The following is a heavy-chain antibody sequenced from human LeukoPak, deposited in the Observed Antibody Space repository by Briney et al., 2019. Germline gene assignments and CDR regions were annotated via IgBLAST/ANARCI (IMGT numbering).Heavy chain of an antibody. J-gene: IGHJ4*02. CDR3: ARAGSSDWRGYFDY. CDR1: GHTFTAYY. Sequence: ASVKVSCKASGHTFTAYYMFWVRQAPGQGLEWMGWINPNSGGTNYAPKFQGRVTMTRDTSTSTVYMELSSLRSEDTAVYYCARAGSSDWRGYFDYWGQGTLVTVSS. CDR2: INPNSGGT. D-gene: IGHD6-19*01. V-gene: IGHV1-2*02.